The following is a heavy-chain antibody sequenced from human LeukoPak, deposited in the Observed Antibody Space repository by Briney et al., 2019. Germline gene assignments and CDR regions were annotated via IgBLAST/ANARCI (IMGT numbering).Heavy chain of an antibody. V-gene: IGHV3-53*01. Sequence: PGGSLRLSCAASGFTVSSSYMSWVRQAPGKGLEWVSIIYSGGSTYYADSVKGRFTISRDNSKNTLYLQMNSLRAEDTAVYYCAREGGVAVAGTGESFDYWGQGTLVTVSS. D-gene: IGHD6-19*01. CDR1: GFTVSSSY. J-gene: IGHJ4*02. CDR3: AREGGVAVAGTGESFDY. CDR2: IYSGGST.